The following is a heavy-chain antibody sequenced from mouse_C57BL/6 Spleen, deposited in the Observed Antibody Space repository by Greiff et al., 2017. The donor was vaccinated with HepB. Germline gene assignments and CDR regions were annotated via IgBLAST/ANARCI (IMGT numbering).Heavy chain of an antibody. D-gene: IGHD2-1*01. CDR3: ARKLVPMVMDY. V-gene: IGHV1-53*01. J-gene: IGHJ4*01. CDR1: GYTFTSYW. Sequence: VQLQQPGTELVKPGASVKLSCKASGYTFTSYWMHWVKQRPGQGLEWIGNINPSNGGTNYNEKFKSKATLTVDKSSSTAYMQISSLTSEDAAVYYCARKLVPMVMDYWGQGTSVTVSS. CDR2: INPSNGGT.